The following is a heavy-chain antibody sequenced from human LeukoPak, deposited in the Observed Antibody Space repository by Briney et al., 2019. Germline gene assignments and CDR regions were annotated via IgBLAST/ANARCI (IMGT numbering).Heavy chain of an antibody. CDR2: INPNGSST. CDR3: ARGHGDHGPYQFDY. J-gene: IGHJ4*02. D-gene: IGHD4-17*01. Sequence: GASVKVSCKASGYTSTSYYMHWVRQAPGQGLEWMGIINPNGSSTTYAQKFQGRVTMTRDTSTSTVYMELSSLRSEDTAVYYCARGHGDHGPYQFDYWGQGTLVTVSS. CDR1: GYTSTSYY. V-gene: IGHV1-46*01.